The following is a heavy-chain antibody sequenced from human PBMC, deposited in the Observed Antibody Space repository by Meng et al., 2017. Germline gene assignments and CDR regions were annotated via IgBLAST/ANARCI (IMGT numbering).Heavy chain of an antibody. CDR3: ARDPAIFGGHHYGLDV. Sequence: GESLKISCAASEFTFSDYGLHWVRQAPGKGLEWVAVISYDGSNKYYADSVKGRFTISRDNSKNTLYLQMNSLRAGDTAVYYCARDPAIFGGHHYGLDVWGQGTTVTVSS. D-gene: IGHD3-3*01. V-gene: IGHV3-30*01. J-gene: IGHJ6*02. CDR2: ISYDGSNK. CDR1: EFTFSDYG.